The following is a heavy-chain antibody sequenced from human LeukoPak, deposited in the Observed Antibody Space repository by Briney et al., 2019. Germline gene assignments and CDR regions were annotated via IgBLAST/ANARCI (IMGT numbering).Heavy chain of an antibody. CDR3: TTDIFEELVYYFDY. V-gene: IGHV3-15*01. D-gene: IGHD6-13*01. CDR2: IKSKTDGGTT. J-gene: IGHJ4*02. Sequence: GGSLRLSCAASGFTFSNAWMSWVRQAPGKGLEWVGRIKSKTDGGTTDYAAPVKGRFTISRDDSKNTLYLQMNSLKTEDTAVYYCTTDIFEELVYYFDYWGQGTLVTVSS. CDR1: GFTFSNAW.